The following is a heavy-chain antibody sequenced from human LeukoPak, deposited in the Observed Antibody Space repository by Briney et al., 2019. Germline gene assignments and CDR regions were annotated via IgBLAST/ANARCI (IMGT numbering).Heavy chain of an antibody. Sequence: PGGSLRLSCAASGFTFSSYAMSWVRQAPGKGLEWVSAISGSGGSTYYADSVKGRFTISRDNSKNTLYLQMNSLRAEDTAVYYCAKDALPYYYGSGSYFDYWGQGTLVTVSS. V-gene: IGHV3-23*01. CDR1: GFTFSSYA. CDR2: ISGSGGST. J-gene: IGHJ4*02. CDR3: AKDALPYYYGSGSYFDY. D-gene: IGHD3-10*01.